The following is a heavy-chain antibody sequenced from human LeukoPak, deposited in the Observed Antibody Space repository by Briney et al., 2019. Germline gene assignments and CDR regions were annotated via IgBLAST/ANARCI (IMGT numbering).Heavy chain of an antibody. CDR2: ISAYNGNT. J-gene: IGHJ4*02. V-gene: IGHV1-18*01. CDR1: GYTFTSYG. CDR3: ARVYDYVWGSYRPDYYFDY. Sequence: APVKVSCKASGYTFTSYGISWVRQAPGQGLEWMGWISAYNGNTNYAQKLQGRVTMTTDTSTSTAYMELRSLRSDDTAVYYCARVYDYVWGSYRPDYYFDYWGQGTLVTVSS. D-gene: IGHD3-16*02.